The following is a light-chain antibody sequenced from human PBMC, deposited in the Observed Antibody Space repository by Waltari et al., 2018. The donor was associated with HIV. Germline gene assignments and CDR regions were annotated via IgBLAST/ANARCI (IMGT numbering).Light chain of an antibody. CDR2: DVS. V-gene: IGLV2-14*03. CDR1: RSDVGCTKH. CDR3: SSYTSSSTYV. J-gene: IGLJ1*01. Sequence: QSALTQPASVSGSPGQSITISCTGTRSDVGCTKHVSWHQQYPGEAPKLIIHDVSDRPSVISNRFSGSKSGNMASLTISGLQTEDEADYYCSSYTSSSTYVFGTGTRVTVL.